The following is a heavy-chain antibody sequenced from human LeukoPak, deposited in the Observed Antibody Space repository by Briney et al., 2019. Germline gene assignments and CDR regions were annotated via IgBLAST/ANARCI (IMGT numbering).Heavy chain of an antibody. CDR2: INHSGST. CDR1: GGSFSGYY. J-gene: IGHJ6*03. D-gene: IGHD3-16*01. V-gene: IGHV4-34*01. Sequence: SETLSLTCAVYGGSFSGYYWSWIREPPGKGLEWIGEINHSGSTNYNPSLKSRVTISVDTSKNQFSLKLSSVTAADTAVYYCARETSQKGAHYMDVWGKGTTITISS. CDR3: ARETSQKGAHYMDV.